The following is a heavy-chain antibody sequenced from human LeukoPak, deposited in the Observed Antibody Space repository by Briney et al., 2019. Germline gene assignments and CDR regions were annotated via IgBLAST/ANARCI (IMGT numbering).Heavy chain of an antibody. CDR2: IKYDASST. CDR1: GFTSTNAW. J-gene: IGHJ4*02. D-gene: IGHD1-26*01. V-gene: IGHV3-74*01. Sequence: GGSLRLSCAASGFTSTNAWMHWVRQAPGKGLVWVSRIKYDASSTSYADSVKGRFTISRDNAKNTLYLQMNSLRAEDTAVYYCARGATYAYYQDYWGQGTLVTVSS. CDR3: ARGATYAYYQDY.